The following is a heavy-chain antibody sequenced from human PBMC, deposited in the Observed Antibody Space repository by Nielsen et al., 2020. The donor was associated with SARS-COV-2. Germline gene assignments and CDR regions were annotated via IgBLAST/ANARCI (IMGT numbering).Heavy chain of an antibody. D-gene: IGHD2-15*01. V-gene: IGHV5-51*01. Sequence: GESLKISCTGSGYSFTSYWIGWVRQMPGKGLEWMGIIYPGDSDNRYSPSVQGQVTISADKSINTAYLQWSSLKASDTAMYYCARHARPFGPWWLPPDYWGQGTLVTVSS. CDR1: GYSFTSYW. J-gene: IGHJ4*02. CDR2: IYPGDSDN. CDR3: ARHARPFGPWWLPPDY.